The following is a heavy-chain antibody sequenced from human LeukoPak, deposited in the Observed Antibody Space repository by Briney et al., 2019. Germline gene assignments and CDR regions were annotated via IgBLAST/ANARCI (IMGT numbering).Heavy chain of an antibody. CDR2: INHSGST. D-gene: IGHD1-26*01. Sequence: PSETLSLTCAVYGGSFSGYYWSWIRQPPGKGLEWIGEINHSGSTNYNPSLKSRVTISVDTSKNQFSLKLSSVTAADTAVYYCARSLVGATGDWFDPWGQGTPVTVSS. V-gene: IGHV4-34*01. CDR3: ARSLVGATGDWFDP. CDR1: GGSFSGYY. J-gene: IGHJ5*02.